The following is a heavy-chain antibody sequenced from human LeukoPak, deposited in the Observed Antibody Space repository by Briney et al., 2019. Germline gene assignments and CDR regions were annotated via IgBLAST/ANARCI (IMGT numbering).Heavy chain of an antibody. D-gene: IGHD6-13*01. CDR2: ISSSSSYI. V-gene: IGHV3-21*01. CDR3: ARGVSYRGSSWRRKTQKGDAFDI. Sequence: PGGSLRLSCAASGFTFSSDNMNWVRQAPGKGLEWVSSISSSSSYIFYADSVTGRFTVSRDNAKKSLFLQMNSLRVEDTAVYYCARGVSYRGSSWRRKTQKGDAFDIWGQGTRVIVS. J-gene: IGHJ3*02. CDR1: GFTFSSDN.